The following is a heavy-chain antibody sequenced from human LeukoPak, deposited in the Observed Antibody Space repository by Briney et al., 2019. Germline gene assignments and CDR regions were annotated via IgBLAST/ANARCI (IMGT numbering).Heavy chain of an antibody. Sequence: ASVKVSCKASGYIFTAYYMHWVRQAPGQGLEWMGWINPKSGGTNYAQKFQGRVTMTRDTSISTAYMELSSLRSDDTAVYYCARGGPIVGATSLFDPWGQGSLVTVSS. J-gene: IGHJ5*02. CDR3: ARGGPIVGATSLFDP. V-gene: IGHV1-2*02. CDR1: GYIFTAYY. CDR2: INPKSGGT. D-gene: IGHD1-26*01.